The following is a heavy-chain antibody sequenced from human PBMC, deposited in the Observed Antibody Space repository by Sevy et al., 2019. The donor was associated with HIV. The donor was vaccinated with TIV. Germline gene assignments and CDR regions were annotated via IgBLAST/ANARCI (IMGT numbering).Heavy chain of an antibody. J-gene: IGHJ6*02. D-gene: IGHD5-12*01. CDR2: IYYSGST. V-gene: IGHV4-39*01. Sequence: SETLSLTCTVSGGSISSSSYYWGWIRQPPGKGLQWIGSIYYSGSTYYNPSLKSRVTISVDTSKNQFSLKLSSVTAADTTVYYCARGLNYYYYGMDVWGQGTTVTVSS. CDR1: GGSISSSSYY. CDR3: ARGLNYYYYGMDV.